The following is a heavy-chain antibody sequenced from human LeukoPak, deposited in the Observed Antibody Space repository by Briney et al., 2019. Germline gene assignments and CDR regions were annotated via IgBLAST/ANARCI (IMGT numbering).Heavy chain of an antibody. Sequence: GGSLRLSCAASGFTFSSYAMSWVRQAPGKGLEWVSAISGSGGSTYYADSVKGRFTISRDNSKNTLYLQMNSLRAEDTAVYYCAKDVEMATVDYYYYGMDVWGQGTTVTVSS. CDR2: ISGSGGST. CDR1: GFTFSSYA. J-gene: IGHJ6*02. D-gene: IGHD5-24*01. CDR3: AKDVEMATVDYYYYGMDV. V-gene: IGHV3-23*01.